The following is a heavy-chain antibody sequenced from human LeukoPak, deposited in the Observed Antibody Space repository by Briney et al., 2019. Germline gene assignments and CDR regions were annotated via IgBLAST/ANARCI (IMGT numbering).Heavy chain of an antibody. CDR1: GGSISSGGYS. V-gene: IGHV4-61*08. CDR3: ARAGQGWLHIDY. Sequence: PSETLSLTCAVSGGSISSGGYSWSWIRQPPGKGLEWIGYIYYSGSTNYNPSLKSRVTISVDTSKNQFSLKLSSVTAADTAVYYCARAGQGWLHIDYWGQGTLVTVSS. J-gene: IGHJ4*02. CDR2: IYYSGST. D-gene: IGHD5-24*01.